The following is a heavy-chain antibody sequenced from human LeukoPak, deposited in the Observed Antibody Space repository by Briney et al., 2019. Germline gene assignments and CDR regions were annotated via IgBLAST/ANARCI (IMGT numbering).Heavy chain of an antibody. Sequence: SETLSLTCAVYGGAFSGYYWSWIRQPPGKGLEWIGEINHSGSTNYNPSLKSRVTISVDTSKNQFSLKLSSVTAADTAVYYCAIPFYTDDDAFDIWGQGTMVTVSS. CDR3: AIPFYTDDDAFDI. D-gene: IGHD2-2*02. J-gene: IGHJ3*02. V-gene: IGHV4-34*01. CDR1: GGAFSGYY. CDR2: INHSGST.